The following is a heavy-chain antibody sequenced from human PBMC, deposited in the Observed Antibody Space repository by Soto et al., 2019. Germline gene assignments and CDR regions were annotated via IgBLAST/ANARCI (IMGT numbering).Heavy chain of an antibody. V-gene: IGHV3-30*18. CDR2: ISYDGSDK. Sequence: QVQLVESGGGVVQPGRSLRLSCAASGFTFSNYAMHWVRQAPGKGLEWVAVISYDGSDKYNADSVKGRFTISRDNSKSTLNMQMNRLRADDTGVYYCAKALGELSPESSDYWGQGALISVSS. D-gene: IGHD3-16*02. CDR1: GFTFSNYA. CDR3: AKALGELSPESSDY. J-gene: IGHJ4*02.